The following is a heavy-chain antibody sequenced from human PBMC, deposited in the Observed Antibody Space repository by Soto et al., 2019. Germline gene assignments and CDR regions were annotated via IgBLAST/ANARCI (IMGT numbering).Heavy chain of an antibody. CDR1: GFTFSSYS. CDR2: ISSSSSYI. V-gene: IGHV3-21*01. Sequence: GGSLRLSCAASGFTFSSYSMNWVRQAPGKGLEWVSSISSSSSYIYYADSVKGRFTISRDNAKNSLYLQMNSLRAEDTAVYYCARAGMAPRHNSWFDPWGQGTLVTVSS. CDR3: ARAGMAPRHNSWFDP. J-gene: IGHJ5*02. D-gene: IGHD2-8*01.